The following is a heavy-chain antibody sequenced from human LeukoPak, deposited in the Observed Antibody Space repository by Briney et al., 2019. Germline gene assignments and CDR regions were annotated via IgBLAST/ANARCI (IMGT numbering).Heavy chain of an antibody. CDR1: GGSISSYY. V-gene: IGHV4-4*07. J-gene: IGHJ5*02. CDR3: ARDSTVESEFDP. Sequence: SETLSLTCTVSGGSISSYYWSWIRQPAGKGLEWIVRIYTSGSTNYNPSLKSRVTMSVDTSKNQFSLKLSSVTAADTAVYYCARDSTVESEFDPWGQGTLVTVSS. CDR2: IYTSGST. D-gene: IGHD4-23*01.